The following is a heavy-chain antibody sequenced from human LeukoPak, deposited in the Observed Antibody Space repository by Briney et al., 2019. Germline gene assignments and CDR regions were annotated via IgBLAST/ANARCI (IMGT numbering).Heavy chain of an antibody. CDR2: IIPIFGTA. CDR3: ARVPIVATITYFDY. D-gene: IGHD5-12*01. Sequence: SVKVSCKASGGTFSSYAISWVRQAPGQGLEWMGGIIPIFGTANYAQKFQGRVTITSDKSTSTSYMELSSLRFEDTAVYYCARVPIVATITYFDYWGQGTLVTVSS. CDR1: GGTFSSYA. V-gene: IGHV1-69*06. J-gene: IGHJ4*02.